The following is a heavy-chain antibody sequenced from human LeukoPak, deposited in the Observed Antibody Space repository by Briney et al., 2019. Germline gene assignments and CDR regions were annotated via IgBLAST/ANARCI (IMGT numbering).Heavy chain of an antibody. J-gene: IGHJ4*02. CDR2: IYHSGST. D-gene: IGHD3-16*01. CDR3: ARLGRYDYFIDY. Sequence: SETLSLTCAVSGGSISSAGYSWSWIRQPPGKGLEWIGYIYHSGSTYYNSSLKSRVTISVDRSKNQFSLKLTSVTAADTAVYYCARLGRYDYFIDYWGRGTLVTVSS. CDR1: GGSISSAGYS. V-gene: IGHV4-30-2*01.